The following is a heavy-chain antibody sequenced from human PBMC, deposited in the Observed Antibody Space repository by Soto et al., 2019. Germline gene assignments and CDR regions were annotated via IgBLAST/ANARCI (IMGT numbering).Heavy chain of an antibody. CDR2: IIPIFGTA. Sequence: QVQLVQSGAEVKKPGSSVKVSCKASGGTFSSYAISWVRQAPGQGLEWMGGIIPIFGTANYAQKFQGRVTITADESTSTAYMERSSLRSEDTAGYYCAEGGYCSGGSCSVGWFDPWGQGTLVTVSS. V-gene: IGHV1-69*12. D-gene: IGHD2-15*01. J-gene: IGHJ5*02. CDR1: GGTFSSYA. CDR3: AEGGYCSGGSCSVGWFDP.